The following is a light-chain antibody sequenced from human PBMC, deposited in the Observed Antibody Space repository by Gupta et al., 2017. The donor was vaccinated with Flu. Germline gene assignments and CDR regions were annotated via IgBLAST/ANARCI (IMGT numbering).Light chain of an antibody. CDR2: GDS. V-gene: IGKV3-20*01. Sequence: DIVLTQSPGTLSLSPGERATLSCRASQTISSSYIAWYQQKPGQAPRLLIYGDSNGANGVPHRFSGSGSGTDFTLISNGLEPEDFAVYYWQHDASPPTFGGGTKVEI. J-gene: IGKJ4*01. CDR1: QTISSSY. CDR3: QHDASPPT.